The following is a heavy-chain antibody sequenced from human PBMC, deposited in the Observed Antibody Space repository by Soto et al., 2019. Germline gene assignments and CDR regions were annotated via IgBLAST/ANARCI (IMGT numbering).Heavy chain of an antibody. V-gene: IGHV4-39*01. J-gene: IGHJ6*02. CDR1: GGSISSGPYS. CDR3: ARLGGYCTITSCYGYYGMDV. CDR2: FYYSGST. D-gene: IGHD2-2*01. Sequence: QLQLQESGPGLVKPSETLSLTCTVSGGSISSGPYSWGWIRQPPGKGLEWIGTFYYSGSTYYNPSLQYRVTISVDTSKHXXSXEVSSVTAADTAVYYCARLGGYCTITSCYGYYGMDVWGQGTTVTVSS.